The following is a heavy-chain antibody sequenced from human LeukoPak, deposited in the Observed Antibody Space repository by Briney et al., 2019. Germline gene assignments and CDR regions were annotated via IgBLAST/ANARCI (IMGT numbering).Heavy chain of an antibody. CDR2: ISWNSGSI. D-gene: IGHD4-23*01. Sequence: GGSLRLSCAASVFTFDDYAMHWVRQAPGKGLEWVSGISWNSGSIGYADSVKGRFTISRENSKNTVYLQMNSLRAEDTAVYYCARFYGDDSSGYFDYWGQGTLVSVSS. V-gene: IGHV3-9*01. CDR1: VFTFDDYA. CDR3: ARFYGDDSSGYFDY. J-gene: IGHJ4*02.